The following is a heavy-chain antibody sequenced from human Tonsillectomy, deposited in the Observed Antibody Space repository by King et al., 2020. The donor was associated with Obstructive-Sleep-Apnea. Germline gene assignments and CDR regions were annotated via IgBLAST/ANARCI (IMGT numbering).Heavy chain of an antibody. J-gene: IGHJ4*02. CDR1: GFTFSSYW. CDR2: IKQDGREK. V-gene: IGHV3-7*01. CDR3: ARVLLWFGELTY. D-gene: IGHD3-10*01. Sequence: VRLVESGGALVQPGGSLRLSCATSGFTFSSYWMTWVPQAPGKGLEWVANIKQDGREKYYADPVKGRFIISRDNAQNSLYLQMDSLGAGDTAVYYCARVLLWFGELTYWGQGTLVTVSS.